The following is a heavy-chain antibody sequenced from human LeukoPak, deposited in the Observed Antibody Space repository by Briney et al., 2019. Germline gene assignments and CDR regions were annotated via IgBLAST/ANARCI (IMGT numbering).Heavy chain of an antibody. CDR2: INTDGSST. J-gene: IGHJ6*03. CDR3: ARDVGRGDDFWSGYYHYYYMDV. V-gene: IGHV3-74*01. CDR1: GFTFSSYW. Sequence: GGSLRLSCAASGFTFSSYWMHWVRQAPGKGLVWVSRINTDGSSTSYADSVKGRFTISRDNAKNTLYLQMNSLRAEDTAVYYCARDVGRGDDFWSGYYHYYYMDVWGKGTTVTVSS. D-gene: IGHD3-3*01.